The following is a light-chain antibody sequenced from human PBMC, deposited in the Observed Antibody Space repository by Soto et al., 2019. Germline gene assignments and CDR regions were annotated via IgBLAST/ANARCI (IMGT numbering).Light chain of an antibody. J-gene: IGKJ1*01. CDR3: QQYNTYSRT. CDR2: DAS. Sequence: DIHLPQSPSTMSASVGDRVTITSRASQSISTWLAWYQQKRGKAPKVLIFDASSLESGVPSRFSGSGSGTEFTLTISSLQPDDFATYYCQQYNTYSRTFGQGTKVDIK. CDR1: QSISTW. V-gene: IGKV1-5*01.